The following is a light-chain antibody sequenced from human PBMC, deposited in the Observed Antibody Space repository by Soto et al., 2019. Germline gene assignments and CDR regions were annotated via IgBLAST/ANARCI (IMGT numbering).Light chain of an antibody. Sequence: EIVLTQSPATLSLSPGEGATLSCRASQSVSSYLAWYQQKPGQAPRLLIYDASNRATGIPARFSGSGSGTDFTLTISSLEPEDFAVYYCQQRRNWPRTFGQGTKLAIK. J-gene: IGKJ2*01. V-gene: IGKV3-11*01. CDR3: QQRRNWPRT. CDR2: DAS. CDR1: QSVSSY.